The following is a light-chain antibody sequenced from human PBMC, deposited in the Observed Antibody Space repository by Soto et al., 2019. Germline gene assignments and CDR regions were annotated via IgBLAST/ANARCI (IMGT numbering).Light chain of an antibody. CDR2: DVS. CDR1: SSDVGGYNY. Sequence: QSVLTQPASVSGSPGQSITISCTGTSSDVGGYNYVSWYQQHPGKAPKLMIYDVSNRPSGVSNRSSGSKSANTASLTISGLQAEDEADYYCSSFTSSSTWVFGGGTQLTVL. V-gene: IGLV2-14*01. CDR3: SSFTSSSTWV. J-gene: IGLJ3*02.